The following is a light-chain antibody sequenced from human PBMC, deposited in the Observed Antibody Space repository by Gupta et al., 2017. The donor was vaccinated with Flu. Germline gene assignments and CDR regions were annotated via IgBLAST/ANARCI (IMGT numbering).Light chain of an antibody. V-gene: IGLV2-14*01. J-gene: IGLJ1*01. CDR2: DVS. CDR1: SSDVGNSDY. Sequence: QSALTQPASVSVSPGHSITISCTGTSSDVGNSDYVSWYQQDPGKAPKLLIYDVSNRPSGVSSRFSGSESGNTASLTISGLQAEDETDYYCSSYTSTTTFYVFGTGTKVTVL. CDR3: SSYTSTTTFYV.